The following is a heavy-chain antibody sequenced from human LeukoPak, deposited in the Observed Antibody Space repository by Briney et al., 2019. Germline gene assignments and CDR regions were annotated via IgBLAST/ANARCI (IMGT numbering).Heavy chain of an antibody. J-gene: IGHJ4*02. D-gene: IGHD3-22*01. CDR3: AKGGGYSLYYFNS. CDR1: GFTFSSYA. V-gene: IGHV3-23*01. CDR2: ISGSGGST. Sequence: GSLRLSCAASGFTFSSYAMSWVRQAPGKGLEWVSAISGSGGSTYYADSVKGRFTISRDNSEKTLFLQMNSLRAEDTAVYYCAKGGGYSLYYFNSWGQGTLVIVSA.